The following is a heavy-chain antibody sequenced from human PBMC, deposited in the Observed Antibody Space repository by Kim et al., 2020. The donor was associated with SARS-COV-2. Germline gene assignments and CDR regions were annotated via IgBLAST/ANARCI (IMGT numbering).Heavy chain of an antibody. J-gene: IGHJ4*02. D-gene: IGHD2-2*01. V-gene: IGHV3-11*01. CDR2: ISSSGSTI. Sequence: GGSLRLSCAASGFTFSDYYMSWIRQAPGKGLEWVSYISSSGSTIYYADSVKGRFTISRDNAKNSLYLQMNSLRAEDTAVYYCARGVRRSSTSSLRLRGIAYWGQGTLVTVSS. CDR3: ARGVRRSSTSSLRLRGIAY. CDR1: GFTFSDYY.